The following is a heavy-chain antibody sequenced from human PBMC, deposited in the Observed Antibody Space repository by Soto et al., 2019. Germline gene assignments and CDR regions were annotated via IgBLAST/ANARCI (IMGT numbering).Heavy chain of an antibody. D-gene: IGHD2-21*01. CDR3: ARGERINVFFRKKWFDP. CDR2: ISHSGST. J-gene: IGHJ5*02. V-gene: IGHV4-34*01. Sequence: SETLSLTCAVYGGSLSGYYWSWIRQPPGKGLEWIGEISHSGSTNYNPSLKSRVTISVDMSKNQFSLKVSSVTAADTAVYYCARGERINVFFRKKWFDPWGQGTLVTVSS. CDR1: GGSLSGYY.